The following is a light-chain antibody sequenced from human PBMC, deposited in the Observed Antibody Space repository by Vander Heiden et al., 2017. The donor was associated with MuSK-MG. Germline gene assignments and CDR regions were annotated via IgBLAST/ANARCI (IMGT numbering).Light chain of an antibody. CDR2: GAF. J-gene: IGKJ3*01. CDR3: QQADTFPVT. CDR1: QDISRW. Sequence: DIQMTQSPSSVSASVGDRVTITCRASQDISRWLAWYQQRPGKAPKLLIYGAFTLQTGAPSRFSGSGSGTYFTLTISGLQPEDFATYYCQQADTFPVTFGHGTTVDFK. V-gene: IGKV1-12*01.